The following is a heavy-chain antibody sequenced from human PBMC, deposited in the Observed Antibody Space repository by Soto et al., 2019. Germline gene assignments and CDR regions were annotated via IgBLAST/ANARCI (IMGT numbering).Heavy chain of an antibody. D-gene: IGHD2-21*01. J-gene: IGHJ4*02. Sequence: GGSLRLSCAASGFTFSSYAMSWVRQAPGKGLEWVSAISGSVGNTYYADSVKGRFTISRDNSKNTLYLQMNSLRAEDTAVYYCAVPYCGGDCYDYWGQGTLVTVSS. V-gene: IGHV3-23*01. CDR1: GFTFSSYA. CDR3: AVPYCGGDCYDY. CDR2: ISGSVGNT.